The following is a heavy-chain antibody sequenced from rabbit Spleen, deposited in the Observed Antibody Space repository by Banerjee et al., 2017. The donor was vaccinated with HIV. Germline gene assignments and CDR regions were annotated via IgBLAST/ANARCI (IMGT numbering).Heavy chain of an antibody. CDR1: GFSFSRSDY. Sequence: QSLEESGGDLVKPGASLPLTCTASGFSFSRSDYMCWVRQAPGKGREWISCIAGSSSGFTYSAAWGKGRFICSKTSSTTVTLQMTSLTVADTAAYFCARDTGSSFSSYGMDLWGPGTLVTVS. J-gene: IGHJ6*01. V-gene: IGHV1S40*01. D-gene: IGHD8-1*01. CDR2: IAGSSSGFT. CDR3: ARDTGSSFSSYGMDL.